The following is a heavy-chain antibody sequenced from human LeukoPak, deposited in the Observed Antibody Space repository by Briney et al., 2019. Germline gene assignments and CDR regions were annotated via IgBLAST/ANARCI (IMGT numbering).Heavy chain of an antibody. Sequence: GGSLRLSCAASGFTVSSNYMSWVRQAPGKGLEWVSVIYSGGSTYYADSVKGRFTISRDNSKSTLYLQMNSLRAEDTAVYYCAKDRTVATIIGYFDYWGQGTLVTVSS. V-gene: IGHV3-53*05. D-gene: IGHD5-12*01. CDR2: IYSGGST. CDR1: GFTVSSNY. J-gene: IGHJ4*02. CDR3: AKDRTVATIIGYFDY.